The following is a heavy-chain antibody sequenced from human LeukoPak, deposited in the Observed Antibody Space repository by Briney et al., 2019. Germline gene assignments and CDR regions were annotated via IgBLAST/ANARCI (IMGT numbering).Heavy chain of an antibody. V-gene: IGHV3-23*01. Sequence: GGSLRLSCAASGFTFSSFGMTWVRQAPGKGLEWVSAISDNGGSIFYADSMKGRFTISRDNSKNSLYLQMNSLRADDTAVYYCVKIAPDLPWGQGTLVTVS. D-gene: IGHD2-21*01. CDR2: ISDNGGSI. CDR3: VKIAPDLP. CDR1: GFTFSSFG. J-gene: IGHJ5*02.